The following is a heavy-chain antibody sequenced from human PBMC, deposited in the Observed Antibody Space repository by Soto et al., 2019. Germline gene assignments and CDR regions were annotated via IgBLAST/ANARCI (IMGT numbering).Heavy chain of an antibody. V-gene: IGHV4-59*08. CDR1: GGSINSYY. Sequence: QVQLQESGPGLVKPSETLSLTCTVSGGSINSYYWSWIRQPPGKGLESIGYIYSSGSTNYNSPLKSRITLSADTSSNQFALKLRSVTAAGTAVYYGARHLSSGTNIAAIRISGPLGQASPVTVT. J-gene: IGHJ5*02. D-gene: IGHD1-7*01. CDR2: IYSSGST. CDR3: ARHLSSGTNIAAIRISGP.